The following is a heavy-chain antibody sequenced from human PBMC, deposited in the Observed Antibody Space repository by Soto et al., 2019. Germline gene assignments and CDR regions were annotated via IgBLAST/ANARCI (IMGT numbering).Heavy chain of an antibody. CDR2: ISAYNGNT. V-gene: IGHV1-18*01. Sequence: GASVKVSCKASGYTFIRYGITWVRQAPGQGLEWMGWISAYNGNTNYAQKLQGRVTMTTDTSTSTAYMELRSLRSDDTAVYYCARDDVAVAGIKYYYYGMDVWGQGTTVTVSS. CDR1: GYTFIRYG. D-gene: IGHD6-19*01. CDR3: ARDDVAVAGIKYYYYGMDV. J-gene: IGHJ6*02.